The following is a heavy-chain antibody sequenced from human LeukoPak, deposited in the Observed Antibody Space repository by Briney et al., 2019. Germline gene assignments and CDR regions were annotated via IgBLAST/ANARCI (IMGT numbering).Heavy chain of an antibody. Sequence: GGSLRLSCAASGFTFSSYAMSWVRQAPGKGLEWVSAISGSGGSTYYADSVKGRFTISRDNAKNTLYLDMNSLRAEDTAVFYCATDQDHGYFRQWGQGTLVTVSS. J-gene: IGHJ1*01. CDR1: GFTFSSYA. CDR2: ISGSGGST. CDR3: ATDQDHGYFRQ. D-gene: IGHD4-17*01. V-gene: IGHV3-23*01.